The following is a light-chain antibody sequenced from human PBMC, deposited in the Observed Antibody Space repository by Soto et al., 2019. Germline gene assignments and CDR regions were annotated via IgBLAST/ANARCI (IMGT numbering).Light chain of an antibody. V-gene: IGKV3-15*01. J-gene: IGKJ4*01. CDR2: GAS. Sequence: EIVMTQSPATLSVSPGERATLSCRVSQSVSINLAWFQQKPGQAPRLLIYGASTRATGIPARFSGSGSGTEFTLTISSLQSEDFAVYYCQQCKDWPLTFGGGTKVDIK. CDR3: QQCKDWPLT. CDR1: QSVSIN.